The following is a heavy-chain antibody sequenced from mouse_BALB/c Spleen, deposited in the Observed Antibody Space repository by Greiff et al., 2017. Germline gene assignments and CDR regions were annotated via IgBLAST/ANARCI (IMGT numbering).Heavy chain of an antibody. J-gene: IGHJ3*01. D-gene: IGHD2-4*01. CDR3: ARHEDDYGGDWFAY. CDR2: ISSGSSYT. Sequence: EVQLVESGGDLVKPGGSLKLSCAASGFTFSSYGMSWVRQTPDKRLEWVATISSGSSYTYYPDSVKGRFTISRDNAKNTLYLQMSSLKSEDTAMYYCARHEDDYGGDWFAYWGQGTLVTVSA. V-gene: IGHV5-6*01. CDR1: GFTFSSYG.